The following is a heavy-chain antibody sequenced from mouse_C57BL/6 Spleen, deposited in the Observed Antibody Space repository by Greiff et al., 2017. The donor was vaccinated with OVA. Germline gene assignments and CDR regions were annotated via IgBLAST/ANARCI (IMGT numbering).Heavy chain of an antibody. Sequence: DVKLVESGGGLVKPGGSLKLSCAASGFTFSSYAMSWVRQTPEKRLEWVATISDGGSYTYYPDNVKGRFTISRDNAKNNLYLQMSHLKSEDTAMYYCARDRGLLLRSEGDFDVWGTGTTVTVSS. CDR2: ISDGGSYT. CDR3: ARDRGLLLRSEGDFDV. V-gene: IGHV5-4*01. CDR1: GFTFSSYA. J-gene: IGHJ1*03. D-gene: IGHD1-1*01.